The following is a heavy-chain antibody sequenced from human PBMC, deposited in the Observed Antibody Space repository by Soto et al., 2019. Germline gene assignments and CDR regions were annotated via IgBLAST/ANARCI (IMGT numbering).Heavy chain of an antibody. V-gene: IGHV3-48*01. Sequence: EVQLVESGGGLVQPGGSLRLSCAASGFTFSSYSMNWVRQAPGKGLEWVSYISSGSPTIYYADSVKGRFTISRDNAKNSLYLQMNSLRAEDTAMYYCARRDASAAGATVDYWGQGTLVTVSS. CDR3: ARRDASAAGATVDY. CDR1: GFTFSSYS. J-gene: IGHJ4*02. CDR2: ISSGSPTI. D-gene: IGHD1-26*01.